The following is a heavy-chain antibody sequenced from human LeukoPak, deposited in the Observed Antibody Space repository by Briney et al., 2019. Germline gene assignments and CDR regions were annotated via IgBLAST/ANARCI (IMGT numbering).Heavy chain of an antibody. CDR1: GFTFSSYS. J-gene: IGHJ6*03. CDR3: ARRAWSGYDFVRYYYYMDV. CDR2: ISSSSSYI. V-gene: IGHV3-21*01. Sequence: GGSLRLSCAASGFTFSSYSMNWVRQAPGKGLKWVSSISSSSSYIYYADSVKGRFTISRDNAKNSLYLQMNSLRAEDTAVYYCARRAWSGYDFVRYYYYMDVWGKGTTVTISS. D-gene: IGHD5-12*01.